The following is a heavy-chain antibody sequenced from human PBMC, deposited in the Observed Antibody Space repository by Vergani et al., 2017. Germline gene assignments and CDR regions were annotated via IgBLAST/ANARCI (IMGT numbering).Heavy chain of an antibody. Sequence: EVQLVQSGAEVKQPGESLKISCKGSGYSFTSYWIGWVRQMPGKGLEWMGIIYPGDSDTRYSPSFQGQVTISADKSISTAYLQWSSLKASDTAMYYCARARGLYSSSSEGAYGMDVWGQGTTVTVSS. CDR3: ARARGLYSSSSEGAYGMDV. CDR1: GYSFTSYW. CDR2: IYPGDSDT. J-gene: IGHJ6*02. V-gene: IGHV5-51*01. D-gene: IGHD6-6*01.